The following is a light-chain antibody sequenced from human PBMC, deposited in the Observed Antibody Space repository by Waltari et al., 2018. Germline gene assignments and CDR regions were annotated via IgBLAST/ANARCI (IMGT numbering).Light chain of an antibody. CDR3: QQRSNWPFT. CDR1: QSVSSD. V-gene: IGKV3-11*01. CDR2: DAS. Sequence: EIVLTQSPATLSLSPGERATLSCRASQSVSSDLAWFLHKPGQAPRLLIYDASDRATGIPARFSGSGSGTDFTLTISSLEPEDFAVYYCQQRSNWPFTFGGGTKVEIK. J-gene: IGKJ4*01.